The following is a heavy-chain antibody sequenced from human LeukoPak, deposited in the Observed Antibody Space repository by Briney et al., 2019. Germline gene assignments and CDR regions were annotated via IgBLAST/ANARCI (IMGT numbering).Heavy chain of an antibody. V-gene: IGHV3-21*01. CDR3: ARGAPVVPAAIGV. CDR2: ISSSSSYI. Sequence: GGSLRLSCAASGFTFSSYSMNWVRQAPGKGLEWVSSISSSSSYIYYADSVKGRFTISRDNAKNSLYLQMNCLRAEDTAVYYCARGAPVVPAAIGVWGQGTLVTVSS. J-gene: IGHJ4*02. D-gene: IGHD2-2*01. CDR1: GFTFSSYS.